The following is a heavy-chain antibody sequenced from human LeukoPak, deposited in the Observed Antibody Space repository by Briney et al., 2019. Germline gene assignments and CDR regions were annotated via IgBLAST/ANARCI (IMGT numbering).Heavy chain of an antibody. CDR1: GFTFSSYS. D-gene: IGHD6-6*01. V-gene: IGHV3-48*04. J-gene: IGHJ6*03. CDR3: ARIELGGYYYYMDV. CDR2: ISSSSSTI. Sequence: GWSLRLSCAASGFTFSSYSMNWVRQAPGKGLEWVSYISSSSSTIYYADSVKGRFTISRDNAKNSLYLQMNSLRAEDTAVYYCARIELGGYYYYMDVWGKGTTVTVSS.